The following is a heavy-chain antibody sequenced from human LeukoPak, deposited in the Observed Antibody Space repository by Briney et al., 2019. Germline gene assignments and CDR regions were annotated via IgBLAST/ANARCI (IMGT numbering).Heavy chain of an antibody. CDR1: GYTFTSYG. V-gene: IGHV1-18*01. Sequence: ASVKVSCKASGYTFTSYGINWVRQAPGQGLEWVGWISPYNGNTNSAQKLQGRVTMTTDTSTTTAYMELRSLRSDDTAVYYCARAPRGQPSFNWFDPWGQGTLVTVSS. CDR3: ARAPRGQPSFNWFDP. CDR2: ISPYNGNT. J-gene: IGHJ5*02. D-gene: IGHD3-10*01.